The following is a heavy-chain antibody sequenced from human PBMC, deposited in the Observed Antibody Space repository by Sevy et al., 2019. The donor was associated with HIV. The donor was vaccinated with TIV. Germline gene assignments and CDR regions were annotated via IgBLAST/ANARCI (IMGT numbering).Heavy chain of an antibody. CDR1: GFTFSSYW. J-gene: IGHJ4*02. CDR3: ARGAAAGTFDY. V-gene: IGHV3-74*01. Sequence: GGSLRLSCAASGFTFSSYWMHWVRQAPGKGLVWVSRVNSDGSRTSYADSVKGRFTISRDNAKNTLYLQMNSLRAEDTAVYYCARGAAAGTFDYWVQGTLVTVSS. D-gene: IGHD6-13*01. CDR2: VNSDGSRT.